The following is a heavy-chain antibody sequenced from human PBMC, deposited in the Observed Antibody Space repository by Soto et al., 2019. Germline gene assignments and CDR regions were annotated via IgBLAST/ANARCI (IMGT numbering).Heavy chain of an antibody. J-gene: IGHJ5*02. V-gene: IGHV3-23*01. D-gene: IGHD3-3*01. Sequence: GGSLRLSCAASGFTFSSYAMRWVRQAPGKGLEWVSAISGSGGSTYYADSVKGRFTISRDNSKNTLYLQMNSLRAEDTAVYYCAKDGERFLEWPPRDWFDPWGQGTLVTVSS. CDR3: AKDGERFLEWPPRDWFDP. CDR1: GFTFSSYA. CDR2: ISGSGGST.